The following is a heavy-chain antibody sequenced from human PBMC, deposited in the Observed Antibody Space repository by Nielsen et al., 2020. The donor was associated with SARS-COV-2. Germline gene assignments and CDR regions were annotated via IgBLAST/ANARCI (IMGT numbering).Heavy chain of an antibody. V-gene: IGHV1-2*02. CDR3: ARDVVPAAPLFYYYYYGMDV. CDR1: GYTFTGYY. J-gene: IGHJ6*02. Sequence: ASVKVSCKASGYTFTGYYMHWVRQAPGQGLEWMGWINPNSGGTNYAQKFQGRVTMTRDTSISTAYMELSSLRSEDTAVYYCARDVVPAAPLFYYYYYGMDVWGQGTTVTVSS. CDR2: INPNSGGT. D-gene: IGHD2-2*01.